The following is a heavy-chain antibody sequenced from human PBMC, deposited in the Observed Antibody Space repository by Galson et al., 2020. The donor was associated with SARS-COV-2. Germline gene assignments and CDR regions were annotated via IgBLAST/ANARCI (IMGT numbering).Heavy chain of an antibody. D-gene: IGHD3-10*01. V-gene: IGHV1-24*01. Sequence: ASVKVSCKVSGYTLTELSMHWLRQAPGQGLEWMGGFDPEDGATIYAQKFQGRVTMTEDTSTDTAYMELSSLRSEDTAVYYCATASAVRGVRAKYYYYYGMDVWGQGTTVTVSS. CDR2: FDPEDGAT. CDR1: GYTLTELS. J-gene: IGHJ6*02. CDR3: ATASAVRGVRAKYYYYYGMDV.